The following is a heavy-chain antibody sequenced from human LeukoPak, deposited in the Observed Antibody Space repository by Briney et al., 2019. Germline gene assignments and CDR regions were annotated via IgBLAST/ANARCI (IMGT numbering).Heavy chain of an antibody. CDR3: ARDRDVDDFDS. CDR1: GYSISNGYF. Sequence: PSETLSLTCTVSGYSISNGYFWGWIRQAPGKGLEWIVSMSYSGHTYYNPSLKSRVTTSIDTSKNQLSLNLKSVTAADTAVYYCARDRDVDDFDSWGHGTLVTVSS. CDR2: MSYSGHT. J-gene: IGHJ4*01. V-gene: IGHV4-38-2*02. D-gene: IGHD2-15*01.